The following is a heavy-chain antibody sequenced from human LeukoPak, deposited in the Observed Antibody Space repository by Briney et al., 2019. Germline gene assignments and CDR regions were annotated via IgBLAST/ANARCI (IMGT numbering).Heavy chain of an antibody. CDR2: MKQDGSEK. J-gene: IGHJ4*02. CDR3: ARPPRVVPAPDY. Sequence: PGGSLRLSCAASGFTFSSYWMSWVRQAPGKGLEWVANMKQDGSEKYYVDSVKGRFTISRDNAKNSLFLQMNSLRGEDTAVYYCARPPRVVPAPDYWGQGTLVTVSS. V-gene: IGHV3-7*01. D-gene: IGHD2-2*01. CDR1: GFTFSSYW.